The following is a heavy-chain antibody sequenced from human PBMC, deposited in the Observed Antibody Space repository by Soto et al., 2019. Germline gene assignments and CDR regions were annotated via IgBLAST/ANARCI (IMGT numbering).Heavy chain of an antibody. CDR2: INAGTGDT. V-gene: IGHV1-3*01. CDR1: GYTFTSYG. J-gene: IGHJ6*02. Sequence: ASVKVSCKASGYTFTSYGIHWVRQAPGQRLEWMGWINAGTGDTRSSEKFQGRVTITRDTSVTTAYMELSSLRSEDTAVYYCARDLDTAMARVPFNYYYGMDVWGQGTTVTVSS. CDR3: ARDLDTAMARVPFNYYYGMDV. D-gene: IGHD5-18*01.